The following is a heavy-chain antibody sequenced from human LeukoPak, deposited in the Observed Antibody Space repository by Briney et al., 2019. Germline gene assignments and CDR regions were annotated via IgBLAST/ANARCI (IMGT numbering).Heavy chain of an antibody. CDR1: GVSISSSY. Sequence: PSETVSLTCTVSGVSISSSYWSWIRQPPGKRLEWIGYIYYSGSTNSKPSLKSRVTISADTSKNQFSLKLNSVTAADTAVYYCVRGNYDSRGYSNAFDIWGQGAMVTVSS. D-gene: IGHD3-22*01. V-gene: IGHV4-59*01. CDR2: IYYSGST. CDR3: VRGNYDSRGYSNAFDI. J-gene: IGHJ3*02.